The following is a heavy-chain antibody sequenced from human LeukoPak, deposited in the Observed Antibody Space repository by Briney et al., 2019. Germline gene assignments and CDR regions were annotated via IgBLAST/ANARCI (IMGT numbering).Heavy chain of an antibody. CDR3: ARDGYGDYVRSFDY. J-gene: IGHJ4*02. D-gene: IGHD4-17*01. Sequence: GGSLRLSCAASGFTFSNYNMNWVRQAPGKGLEWVSSISRSSIYMYYADSVKGRFTISRDNAKNSLYLQMNSLRAEDTALYYCARDGYGDYVRSFDYWGQGTLVTVSS. CDR2: ISRSSIYM. CDR1: GFTFSNYN. V-gene: IGHV3-21*04.